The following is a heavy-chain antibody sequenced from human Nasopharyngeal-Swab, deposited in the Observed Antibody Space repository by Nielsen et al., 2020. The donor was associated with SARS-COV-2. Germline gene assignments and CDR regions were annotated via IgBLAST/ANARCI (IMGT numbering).Heavy chain of an antibody. CDR3: AKDRDSGDDSDDYYHYYGMDV. D-gene: IGHD5-12*01. CDR1: GFTFRSYA. Sequence: GVSLTLSCAASGFTFRSYAISWVRQAPGKGLEWVSVIICSDHTTYYADPVKGRFTIHRDNSKNTVNLQMNSLRVEDTAIYYCAKDRDSGDDSDDYYHYYGMDVWGQGTTVTVFS. J-gene: IGHJ6*02. CDR2: IICSDHTT. V-gene: IGHV3-23*01.